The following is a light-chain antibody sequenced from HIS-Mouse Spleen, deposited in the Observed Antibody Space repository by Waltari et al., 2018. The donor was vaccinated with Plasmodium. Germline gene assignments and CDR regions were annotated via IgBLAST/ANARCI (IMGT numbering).Light chain of an antibody. CDR2: YSSDSDK. V-gene: IGLV5-37*01. CDR3: MIWPSNASGV. J-gene: IGLJ3*02. Sequence: QPVLTQPPSSSASPGESARLTCTLPSDINVCSYNLYWYQQKPGSPPRYLLYYSSDSDKGQGSGVPSRFSGSKDASANTGILLISGLQSEDEADYYCMIWPSNASGVFGGGTKLTVL. CDR1: SDINVCSYN.